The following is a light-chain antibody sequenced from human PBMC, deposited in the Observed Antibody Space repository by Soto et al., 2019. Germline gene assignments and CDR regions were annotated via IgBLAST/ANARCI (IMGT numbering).Light chain of an antibody. CDR3: KHYNSYSEA. CDR1: QSISSW. Sequence: DIQITPSPSNPSASVGGRVTIPFRASQSISSWLAWYQQEPGKAPKLLIYKAYSLESGVQSRFSGSGSGTEFTLTIRSLQPDDFATYYCKHYNSYSEAFGQGTKVDIK. CDR2: KAY. J-gene: IGKJ1*01. V-gene: IGKV1-5*03.